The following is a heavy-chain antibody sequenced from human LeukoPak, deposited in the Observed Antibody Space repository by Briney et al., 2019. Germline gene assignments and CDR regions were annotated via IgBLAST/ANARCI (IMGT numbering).Heavy chain of an antibody. J-gene: IGHJ4*02. CDR2: ISYDGSNK. Sequence: GGSLRLSCAASGFTFSRFGMHWVRQAPGQGLEWVAVISYDGSNKYYADSVKGRFTISRDNSKNTLYLQMNSLRAEDTAVYYCARDECSGGSCYSGGTDYWGQGTLVTVSS. D-gene: IGHD2-15*01. V-gene: IGHV3-30*19. CDR1: GFTFSRFG. CDR3: ARDECSGGSCYSGGTDY.